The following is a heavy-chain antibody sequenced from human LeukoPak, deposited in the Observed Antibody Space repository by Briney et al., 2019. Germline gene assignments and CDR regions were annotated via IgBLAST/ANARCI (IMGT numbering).Heavy chain of an antibody. CDR2: IYYSGST. Sequence: SQTLSLTCTVSGGSISSGGYGWGWVRQHQGKGLEWIVYIYYSGSTYYNPYLKSRFTISVDTSKNQFSLKLSSVTAADTAVYYCAREVVVTAGYYYYGMDVWGQGTTVTVSS. D-gene: IGHD2-21*02. V-gene: IGHV4-31*03. CDR1: GGSISSGGYG. CDR3: AREVVVTAGYYYYGMDV. J-gene: IGHJ6*02.